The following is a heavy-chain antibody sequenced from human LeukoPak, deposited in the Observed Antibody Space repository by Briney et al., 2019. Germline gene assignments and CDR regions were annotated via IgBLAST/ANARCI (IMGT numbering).Heavy chain of an antibody. CDR1: GFTFDGYG. D-gene: IGHD3-10*01. CDR3: ARVRGGLSYGMDV. V-gene: IGHV3-20*04. Sequence: GGSLRLSCAASGFTFDGYGMSWVRQAPGKGLEWVSAIDWNGANTGYADSVKGRFTVSRHNAKNSLYLHLSSLRAEDTALYYCARVRGGLSYGMDVWGQGTTVTVSS. CDR2: IDWNGANT. J-gene: IGHJ6*02.